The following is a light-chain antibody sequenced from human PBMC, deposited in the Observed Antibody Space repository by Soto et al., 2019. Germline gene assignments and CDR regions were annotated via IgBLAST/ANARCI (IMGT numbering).Light chain of an antibody. CDR1: QSVSDNY. J-gene: IGKJ3*01. V-gene: IGKV3-20*01. Sequence: EIVLTQSPGTLSLSPGDRATLSCRASQSVSDNYLAWYKQRPGQAPRLLIYDASVRATGVADRFSGSGSGTDGTLTVSRLEPEDFAVYYCQLYGTSPPFTFGPGTRVDIK. CDR2: DAS. CDR3: QLYGTSPPFT.